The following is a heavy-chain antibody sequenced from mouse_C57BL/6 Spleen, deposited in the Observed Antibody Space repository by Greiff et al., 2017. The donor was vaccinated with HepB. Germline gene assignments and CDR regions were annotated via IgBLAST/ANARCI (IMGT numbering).Heavy chain of an antibody. J-gene: IGHJ1*03. Sequence: VQLKESGAELVRPGASVKLSCTASGFNIKDDYMHWVKQRPEQGLEWIGWIDPENGDTEYASKFQGKATITADTSSNTAYLQLSSLTSEDTAVYYCTTSTVVVPRYFDVWGTGTTVTVSS. V-gene: IGHV14-4*01. CDR1: GFNIKDDY. CDR2: IDPENGDT. D-gene: IGHD1-1*01. CDR3: TTSTVVVPRYFDV.